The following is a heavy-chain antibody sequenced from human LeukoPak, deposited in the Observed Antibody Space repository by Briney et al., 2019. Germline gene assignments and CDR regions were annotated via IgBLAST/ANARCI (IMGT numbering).Heavy chain of an antibody. V-gene: IGHV1-8*03. Sequence: ASVTVSCKASGYTFTSYDINWVRQATGQGLEWMGWMNPNSGNTGYAQKFQGRVTITRNTSISTAYMELSSLRSEDTAVYYCARVLRVRVRGLDPWGQGTLVTVSS. CDR2: MNPNSGNT. CDR3: ARVLRVRVRGLDP. D-gene: IGHD3-10*01. CDR1: GYTFTSYD. J-gene: IGHJ5*02.